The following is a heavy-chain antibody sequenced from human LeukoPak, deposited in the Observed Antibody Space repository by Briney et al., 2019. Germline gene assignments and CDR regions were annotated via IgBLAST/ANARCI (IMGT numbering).Heavy chain of an antibody. J-gene: IGHJ4*02. CDR1: GFTFSSYE. V-gene: IGHV3-48*03. D-gene: IGHD3-22*01. CDR2: ISSSGSTT. Sequence: GGSLRLSFAASGFTFSSYEMNWVRQAPGQGLEWVSYISSSGSTTHYADSVKGRFTISRDNAKNSLYLQMNSLRAEDTAVYYCARDNYDSSGYYCDWGQGTLVTVSS. CDR3: ARDNYDSSGYYCD.